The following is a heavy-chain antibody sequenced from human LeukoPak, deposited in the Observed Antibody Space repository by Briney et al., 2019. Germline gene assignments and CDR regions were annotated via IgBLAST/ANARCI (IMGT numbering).Heavy chain of an antibody. D-gene: IGHD5-12*01. Sequence: PGGSLRLSCAASGFTFSSYSMNWVRQAPGKGLEWVSSISSSSSYIYYADSVKGRFTISRDNAKNSLYLQMNSLRAEDTAVYYCARSPGYSGYDLLFDYWGQGTLVTVSS. CDR2: ISSSSSYI. V-gene: IGHV3-21*01. J-gene: IGHJ4*02. CDR3: ARSPGYSGYDLLFDY. CDR1: GFTFSSYS.